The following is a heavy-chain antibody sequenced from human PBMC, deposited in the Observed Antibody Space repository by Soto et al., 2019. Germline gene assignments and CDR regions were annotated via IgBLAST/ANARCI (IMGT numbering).Heavy chain of an antibody. V-gene: IGHV3-30*14. CDR2: MTYDGATE. J-gene: IGHJ3*01. CDR1: GFTFSDYV. CDR3: ARVRLSIAVNDAVDV. D-gene: IGHD3-3*02. Sequence: QVRLVESGGGVVQPGTSLRLSCAASGFTFSDYVIHWVRQAAGKGLEWVASMTYDGATEYYADSVKGRFTMSRDNFKRALSLQMNSVRPDDTAVYYCARVRLSIAVNDAVDVWGQGTTVTVSS.